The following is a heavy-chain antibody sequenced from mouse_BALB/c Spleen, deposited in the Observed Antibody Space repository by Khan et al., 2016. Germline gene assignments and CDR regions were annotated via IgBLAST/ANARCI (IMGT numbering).Heavy chain of an antibody. J-gene: IGHJ4*01. CDR3: ARRIYYDYENDAMDY. Sequence: EVQLVESGGDLVKPGGSLKLSCAASGFTFSTYGMSWVRQSPDKRLEWVATISSGGGYTYYPDSLKGRFIISRDNAKNTLYLQMSSLKSEDTAMYYCARRIYYDYENDAMDYWSQGTSVTVSS. V-gene: IGHV5-6*01. D-gene: IGHD2-4*01. CDR2: ISSGGGYT. CDR1: GFTFSTYG.